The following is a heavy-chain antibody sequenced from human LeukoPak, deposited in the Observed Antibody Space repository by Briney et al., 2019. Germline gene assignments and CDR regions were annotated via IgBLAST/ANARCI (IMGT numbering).Heavy chain of an antibody. D-gene: IGHD3-3*01. CDR1: GFTFSSYG. J-gene: IGHJ6*02. CDR3: ARYPYYDFGRGYYRSNYYSGRDV. CDR2: IWYDGSNK. V-gene: IGHV3-33*01. Sequence: GGSLRLSCAASGFTFSSYGMHWVRQAPGKGLEWVAVIWYDGSNKYYADSVKGRFTISRDNSKNTLYLQMNSLRAEDTAVYYWARYPYYDFGRGYYRSNYYSGRDVWGQGTTVTVPS.